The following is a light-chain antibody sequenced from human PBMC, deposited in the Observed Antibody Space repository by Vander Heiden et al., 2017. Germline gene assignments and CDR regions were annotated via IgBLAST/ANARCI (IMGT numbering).Light chain of an antibody. CDR3: QQYYSTPLT. CDR1: MSFLYSSKNKNY. Sequence: DIVNTQSLDPLSVSMGERATIDCKASMSFLYSSKNKNYLSWYQQKPGQPPKLLIYWASTRESGVPDRFSGSGSGTDFTLTISSLQAEDVAVYYCQQYYSTPLTFGEGTKVEIK. CDR2: WAS. V-gene: IGKV4-1*01. J-gene: IGKJ4*01.